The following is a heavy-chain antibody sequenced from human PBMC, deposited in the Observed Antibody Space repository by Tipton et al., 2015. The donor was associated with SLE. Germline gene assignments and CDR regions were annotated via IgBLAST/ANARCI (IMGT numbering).Heavy chain of an antibody. V-gene: IGHV4-61*08. Sequence: TLSLTCSVSGGSISSGDYYWSWIRQPPGKGLEWIGYIYYSGSTNYNPSLKSRVTISVDTSKNQFSLKLSSVTAADTAVYYCARVGGIAVAGTDAFDIWGQGTMVTVSS. J-gene: IGHJ3*02. D-gene: IGHD6-19*01. CDR2: IYYSGST. CDR1: GGSISSGDYY. CDR3: ARVGGIAVAGTDAFDI.